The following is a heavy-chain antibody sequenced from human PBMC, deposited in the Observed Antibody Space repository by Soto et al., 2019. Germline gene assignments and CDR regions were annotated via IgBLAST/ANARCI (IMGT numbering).Heavy chain of an antibody. D-gene: IGHD4-17*01. CDR3: AREYGDYGVIDY. J-gene: IGHJ4*02. Sequence: QVQLQQWGAGLLKPSETLSLTCAVYGGSFSGYYWSWIRQPPGKGLEWIGEINHSASTNYNPSLKSRVTISVDTSKNQFSLKLSSVTAADTAVYYCAREYGDYGVIDYWGQGTLVTVSS. V-gene: IGHV4-34*01. CDR1: GGSFSGYY. CDR2: INHSAST.